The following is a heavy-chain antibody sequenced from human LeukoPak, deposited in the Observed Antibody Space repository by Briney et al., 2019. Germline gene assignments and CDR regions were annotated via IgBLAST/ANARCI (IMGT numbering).Heavy chain of an antibody. J-gene: IGHJ4*02. CDR1: GASISSGGYS. V-gene: IGHV4-30-2*01. CDR2: IYHSGNT. CDR3: ARNYYDSSDYPQYYFDY. Sequence: PSETLSLTCAVSGASISSGGYSWSWIRQPPGQGLEWIGYIYHSGNTYYNPSLKRRVTMSVDRSRNQFSLQLSSVTAADTAVYYCARNYYDSSDYPQYYFDYWGQGTLVTVSS. D-gene: IGHD3-22*01.